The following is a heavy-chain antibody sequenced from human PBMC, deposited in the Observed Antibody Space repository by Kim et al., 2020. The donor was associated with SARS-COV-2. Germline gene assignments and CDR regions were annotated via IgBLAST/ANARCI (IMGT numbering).Heavy chain of an antibody. V-gene: IGHV4-30-4*01. D-gene: IGHD1-1*01. J-gene: IGHJ6*03. CDR1: GGSISSGDYY. CDR3: ARELDYYYYMDV. CDR2: IYYSGST. Sequence: SETLSLTCTVSGGSISSGDYYWSWIRQPPGKGLEWIGYIYYSGSTYYNPSLKSRVTISVDTSKNQFSLKLSSVTAADTAVYYCARELDYYYYMDVWGKGTTVTVSS.